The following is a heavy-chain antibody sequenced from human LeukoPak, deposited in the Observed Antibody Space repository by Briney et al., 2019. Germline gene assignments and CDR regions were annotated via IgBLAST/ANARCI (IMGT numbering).Heavy chain of an antibody. V-gene: IGHV3-66*02. CDR1: GFTVNSNY. Sequence: GVSLRLSCAASGFTVNSNYMSWVRQAPGKGLEWVSLIYTGGSTYYADSVRGRFTISRDNSKNTLYLQMNSLRPEDTAIYYCARGFGKAAADVFGGYTMDVWGQGTTVTVSS. CDR3: ARGFGKAAADVFGGYTMDV. CDR2: IYTGGST. D-gene: IGHD6-13*01. J-gene: IGHJ6*02.